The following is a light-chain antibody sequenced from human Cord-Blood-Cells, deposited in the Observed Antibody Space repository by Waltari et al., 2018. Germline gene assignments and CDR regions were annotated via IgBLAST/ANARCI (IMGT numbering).Light chain of an antibody. CDR1: QSISSY. CDR3: QQSYSTLWT. CDR2: AAS. V-gene: IGKV1-39*01. J-gene: IGKJ1*01. Sequence: DIQMTQSPSSLSASVGDRVTIPCRASQSISSYLNWYQQKPGKAPKLLIYAASSLQSGVPSRFSGSGSGTDSTLTISSLQPEDFATYYCQQSYSTLWTFGQGTKVEIK.